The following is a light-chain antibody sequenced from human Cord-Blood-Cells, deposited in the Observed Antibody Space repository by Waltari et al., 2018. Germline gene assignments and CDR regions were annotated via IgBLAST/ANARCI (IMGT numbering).Light chain of an antibody. CDR2: LGS. J-gene: IGKJ1*01. CDR3: MQALQTPWT. CDR1: QSPLHSNGYNY. Sequence: DSVMTPSPLSLPVTPGEPASISCRSSQSPLHSNGYNYLDWYLQKPGQSLQLLIYLGSNRASGVPDRFSGSGSGTDFTLKISRVEAEDVGVYYCMQALQTPWTFGQGTKVEIK. V-gene: IGKV2-28*01.